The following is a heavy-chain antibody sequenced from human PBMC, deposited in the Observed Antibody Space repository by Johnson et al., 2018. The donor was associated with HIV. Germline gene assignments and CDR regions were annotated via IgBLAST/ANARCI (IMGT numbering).Heavy chain of an antibody. CDR3: AREGGGSLDDAFDI. CDR1: RFTFSSYG. D-gene: IGHD1-26*01. Sequence: QVQLVESGGGVVQPGRSLRLSCAAPRFTFSSYGMHWVRQAPGKGREWVAVLSYDGGNKYYADSVKGRFTISSDNSKNTLYLQMNSLRAEDTALYYCAREGGGSLDDAFDIWGQGTMVTVSS. J-gene: IGHJ3*02. CDR2: LSYDGGNK. V-gene: IGHV3-30*03.